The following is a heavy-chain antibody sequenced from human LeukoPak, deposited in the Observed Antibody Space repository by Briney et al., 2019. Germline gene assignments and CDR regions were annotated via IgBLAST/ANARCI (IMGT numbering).Heavy chain of an antibody. CDR1: GFTFSSYA. V-gene: IGHV3-64*01. CDR3: ARVRGDYVWGSYRWSAFDI. CDR2: ISSNGGST. J-gene: IGHJ3*02. Sequence: GGSLRLSCAASGFTFSSYAMHWVRQAPGGGLGYVSAISSNGGSTYYANSVKGRFTIPRDNSKNTLYLQMGSLRAEDMAVYYCARVRGDYVWGSYRWSAFDIWGQGTMVTVSS. D-gene: IGHD3-16*02.